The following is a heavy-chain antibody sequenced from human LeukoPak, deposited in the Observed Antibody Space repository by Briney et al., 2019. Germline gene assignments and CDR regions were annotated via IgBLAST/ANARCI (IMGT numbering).Heavy chain of an antibody. CDR2: IYHSGST. CDR3: ARVVAGTDRAFDV. Sequence: SQTLSLTCAVSGGSISSGGYSWSWIRQPPGKGLEWIGYIYHSGSTYYNPSLKSRVTISVDTSKTQFSLKLSSVTAADTAVYYCARVVAGTDRAFDVWGQGTVVTVSS. J-gene: IGHJ3*01. CDR1: GGSISSGGYS. D-gene: IGHD6-19*01. V-gene: IGHV4-30-2*01.